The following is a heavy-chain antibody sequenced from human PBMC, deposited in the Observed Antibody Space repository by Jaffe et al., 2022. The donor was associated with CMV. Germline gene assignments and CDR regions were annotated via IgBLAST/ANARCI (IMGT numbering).Heavy chain of an antibody. CDR2: IWYDGSNK. J-gene: IGHJ4*02. D-gene: IGHD3-22*01. CDR1: GFTFSSYG. CDR3: ARDAIDYDSSGYFDY. Sequence: QVQLVESGGGVVQPGRSLRLSCAASGFTFSSYGMHWVRQAPGKGLEWVAVIWYDGSNKYYADSVKGRFTISRDNSKNTLYLQMNSLRAEDTAVYYCARDAIDYDSSGYFDYWGQGTLVTVSS. V-gene: IGHV3-33*01.